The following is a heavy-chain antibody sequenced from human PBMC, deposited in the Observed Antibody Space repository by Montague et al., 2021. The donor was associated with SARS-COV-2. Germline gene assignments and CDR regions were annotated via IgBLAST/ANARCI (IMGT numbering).Heavy chain of an antibody. CDR2: ISGSGDIT. V-gene: IGHV3-23*01. J-gene: IGHJ4*02. CDR3: AKEAVYSSSWEYFDY. CDR1: GFSFSNYA. D-gene: IGHD6-13*01. Sequence: SLRLSCAASGFSFSNYAMSWVRQAPGKGLEWVSPISGSGDITHYADSVKSRFTISRDNSKNTLYLQMNSLRAEDTAVYYCAKEAVYSSSWEYFDYWGQGTLVTVSS.